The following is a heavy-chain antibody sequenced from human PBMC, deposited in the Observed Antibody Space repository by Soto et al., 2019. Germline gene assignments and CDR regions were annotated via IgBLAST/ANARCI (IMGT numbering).Heavy chain of an antibody. CDR1: GYTFSSYG. J-gene: IGHJ4*02. CDR2: ISGYSGHT. D-gene: IGHD6-19*01. CDR3: AREWDNKSEHSSGWYDDF. V-gene: IGHV1-18*01. Sequence: QVQLVQSGAEVKKPGASVKVSCKASGYTFSSYGISWVRQAPGQGHERIGWISGYSGHTYYAQKFQGRVTMTTDTSTNTGYMELRSLRSDDTAVYYCAREWDNKSEHSSGWYDDFWGQGTLVTVSS.